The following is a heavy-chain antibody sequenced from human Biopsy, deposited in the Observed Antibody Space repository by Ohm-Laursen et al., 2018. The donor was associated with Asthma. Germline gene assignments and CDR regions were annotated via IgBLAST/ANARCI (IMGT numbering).Heavy chain of an antibody. Sequence: GASVKVSCKSLGGTFNTYVIGWVRQAPGQGLVWIGGINSVFGTTTYPQKFQDRVTITADDSTSTVYMELSSLRSEDTAVYYCARKAGSCISRTCYSLDFWGQGTLVTVSS. CDR2: INSVFGTT. CDR1: GGTFNTYV. J-gene: IGHJ4*02. D-gene: IGHD2-2*01. V-gene: IGHV1-69*13. CDR3: ARKAGSCISRTCYSLDF.